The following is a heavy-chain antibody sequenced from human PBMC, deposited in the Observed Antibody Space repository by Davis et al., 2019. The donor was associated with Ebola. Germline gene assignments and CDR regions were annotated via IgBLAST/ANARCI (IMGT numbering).Heavy chain of an antibody. J-gene: IGHJ4*02. CDR3: AREQGVGASRTDH. V-gene: IGHV1-69*04. CDR2: IIHILGMT. Sequence: SVQVSCKASGGPFRSAGISWVRQAPGQGLEWRGRIIHILGMTDYAQKFKGRVIITADKSTNTAYIELHSLRSEDTALYYCAREQGVGASRTDHWGQGSLVIVSS. D-gene: IGHD1-26*01. CDR1: GGPFRSAG.